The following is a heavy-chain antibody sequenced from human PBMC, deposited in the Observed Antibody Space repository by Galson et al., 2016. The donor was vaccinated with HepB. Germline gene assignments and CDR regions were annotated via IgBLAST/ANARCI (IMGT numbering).Heavy chain of an antibody. V-gene: IGHV3-23*01. D-gene: IGHD4-17*01. CDR2: IFGGGGAA. Sequence: SLRLSCAGSGFTFGNYAMNWVRQAPGKGLEWVARIFGGGGAAYYLDSVKGRFTISRDNSKNTLYLQMDSLRAEDTAVYYCARDCGDFGWYFDLWGRGTLVTVSS. CDR1: GFTFGNYA. CDR3: ARDCGDFGWYFDL. J-gene: IGHJ2*01.